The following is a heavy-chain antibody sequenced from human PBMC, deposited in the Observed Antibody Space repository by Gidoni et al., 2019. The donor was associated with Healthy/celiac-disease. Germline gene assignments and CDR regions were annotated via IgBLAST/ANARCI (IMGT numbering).Heavy chain of an antibody. Sequence: QVQLQESGPGLVKPSETLSLTCTVSGGSVSSGSYYWSWIRQPPGKGLEWIGYIYYSGSTNYNPSLKSRVTISVDTSKNQFSLKLSSVTAADTAVYYCARDSSGMWHDQGYWGQGTLVTVSS. V-gene: IGHV4-61*01. CDR2: IYYSGST. J-gene: IGHJ4*02. CDR1: GGSVSSGSYY. CDR3: ARDSSGMWHDQGY. D-gene: IGHD6-19*01.